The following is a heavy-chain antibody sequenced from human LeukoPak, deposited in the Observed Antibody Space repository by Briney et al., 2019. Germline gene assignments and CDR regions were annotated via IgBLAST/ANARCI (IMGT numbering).Heavy chain of an antibody. CDR1: GFSFSSYD. CDR2: ISGSGDTT. D-gene: IGHD2-15*01. V-gene: IGHV3-23*01. J-gene: IGHJ6*01. CDR3: AKDTTAWWYHRAFKAV. Sequence: GGSLRLSCSASGFSFSSYDMSWVRQAPGGGLEWVSAISGSGDTTYHADSVKGRFTISRDSSENRLSLQMDSLRAEDTAVYFCAKDTTAWWYHRAFKAVWRKGTTVTVSS.